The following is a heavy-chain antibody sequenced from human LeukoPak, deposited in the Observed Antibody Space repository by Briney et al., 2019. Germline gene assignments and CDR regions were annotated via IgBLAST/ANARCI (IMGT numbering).Heavy chain of an antibody. CDR1: GGTFSSYA. CDR3: ARLGPYCGGDCYSSAGY. D-gene: IGHD2-21*02. V-gene: IGHV1-69*05. Sequence: SVRVSCKASGGTFSSYAISWVRQAPGQGLEWMGGIIPIFGTANYAQKFQGRVTITTDESTSTAYMELSSLRSEDTAVYYCARLGPYCGGDCYSSAGYWGQGTLVTVSS. CDR2: IIPIFGTA. J-gene: IGHJ4*02.